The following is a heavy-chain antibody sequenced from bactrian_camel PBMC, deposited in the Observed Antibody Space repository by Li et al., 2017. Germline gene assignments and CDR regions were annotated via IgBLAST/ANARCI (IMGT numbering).Heavy chain of an antibody. CDR2: INTNSGYR. Sequence: QLVESGGGSVQAGGSLRLSCTASGFTFSKYCMGWFRQAPGKEREGVARINTNSGYRDYPSSVKGRFTISLDNSKNTLYLQMNGLKPEDTGMNYGAAGRHRLGLCYLLPERFPDWGQGTQVTVS. CDR3: AAGRHRLGLCYLLPERFPD. CDR1: GFTFSKYC. J-gene: IGHJ4*01. D-gene: IGHD1*01. V-gene: IGHV3S6*01.